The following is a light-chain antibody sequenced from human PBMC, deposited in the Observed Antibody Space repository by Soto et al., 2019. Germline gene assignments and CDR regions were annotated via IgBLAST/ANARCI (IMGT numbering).Light chain of an antibody. CDR3: AAWDDSLNGLYV. CDR2: SNN. Sequence: QSVLTQPPSASGTPGQRVTIPCSGSSSNIGSNTVNWYQQLPGTAPKLLIYSNNQRPSGVPDRFSGSKSGTSASLAISGLQSEDEADYYCAAWDDSLNGLYVFGTGTKV. J-gene: IGLJ1*01. CDR1: SSNIGSNT. V-gene: IGLV1-44*01.